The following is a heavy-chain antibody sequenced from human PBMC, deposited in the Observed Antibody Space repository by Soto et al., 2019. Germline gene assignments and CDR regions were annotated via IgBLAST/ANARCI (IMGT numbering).Heavy chain of an antibody. V-gene: IGHV3-23*01. J-gene: IGHJ6*04. CDR3: AKEKRTTVVTNLAV. CDR2: ISGSGGST. D-gene: IGHD1-7*01. CDR1: GFTFSSYA. Sequence: PGWSLILSCAASGFTFSSYAMSWVRQAPGKGLEWVSAISGSGGSTYYADSVKGRFTISRDNSKNTLYLQMNSLRAEDTAVYYCAKEKRTTVVTNLAVWRKGKTVTVSS.